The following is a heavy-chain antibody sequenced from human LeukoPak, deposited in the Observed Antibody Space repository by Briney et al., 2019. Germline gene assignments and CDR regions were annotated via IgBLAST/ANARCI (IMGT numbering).Heavy chain of an antibody. Sequence: PGGSLRLSCAASGFTFSSYAMSWVRQAPGKGPEWVSGISASGGGTYYGDSVKGRFTISRDNSENTLYLQMNSLRAEDTAVYYCAKGTRTLWFGEPPNWGQGTLVTVSS. CDR3: AKGTRTLWFGEPPN. CDR2: ISASGGGT. V-gene: IGHV3-23*01. J-gene: IGHJ4*02. D-gene: IGHD3-10*01. CDR1: GFTFSSYA.